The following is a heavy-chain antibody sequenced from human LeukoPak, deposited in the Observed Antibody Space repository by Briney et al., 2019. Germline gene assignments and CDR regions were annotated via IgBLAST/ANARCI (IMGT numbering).Heavy chain of an antibody. CDR3: ARGPGSTIGVGH. J-gene: IGHJ4*02. CDR1: GYTFTSLD. V-gene: IGHV1-8*01. Sequence: ASVKVSCKASGYTFTSLDIHWVRQDSGQRLEWMGWVNPNSGNTAYSKKFQGRVTMTRDTSLNTAYMELTRLTSDDTGVYFCARGPGSTIGVGHWGPGTLVTVS. D-gene: IGHD1-1*01. CDR2: VNPNSGNT.